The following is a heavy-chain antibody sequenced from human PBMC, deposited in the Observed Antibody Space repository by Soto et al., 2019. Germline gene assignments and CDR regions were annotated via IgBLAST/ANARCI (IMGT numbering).Heavy chain of an antibody. CDR3: ARDRVVLVPVSYYYYYYGMDV. J-gene: IGHJ6*02. CDR1: GGSISSGDYY. CDR2: IYYSGST. V-gene: IGHV4-30-4*01. Sequence: SETLSLTCTVSGGSISSGDYYWSWIRQPPGKGLEWIGYIYYSGSTYYNPSLKSRVTISVDTSKNQFSLKLSSVTAADTAVYYCARDRVVLVPVSYYYYYYGMDVWGQGTTVTVSS. D-gene: IGHD2-2*01.